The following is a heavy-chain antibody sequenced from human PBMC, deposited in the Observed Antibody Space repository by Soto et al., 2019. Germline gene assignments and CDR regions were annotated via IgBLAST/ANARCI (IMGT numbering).Heavy chain of an antibody. J-gene: IGHJ6*02. CDR1: GYSFTSYW. CDR3: ASSPRGFCSSTSCRELGNYYGMDV. V-gene: IGHV5-10-1*01. D-gene: IGHD2-2*01. CDR2: IDPSDSYT. Sequence: PGESLKISCKGSGYSFTSYWTSWVRQMPGKGLEWMGRIDPSDSYTNYSPSFQGHVTISADKSISTAYLQWSSLKASDTAMYYCASSPRGFCSSTSCRELGNYYGMDVWGQGTTVTVSS.